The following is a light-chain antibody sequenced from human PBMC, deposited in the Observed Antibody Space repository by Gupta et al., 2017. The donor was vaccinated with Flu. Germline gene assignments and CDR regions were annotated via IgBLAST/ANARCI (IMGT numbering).Light chain of an antibody. Sequence: DIVMTQSPLSLPVTPGEPASISCRSSQGLLHSNGNNYLDWYLQKPGQSPQLLIYLGFNRASGVPDRFSGSESGTDFTLKITRVEAEDVGVYYCMQTLQTPYTFGQGTKLEIK. J-gene: IGKJ2*01. CDR2: LGF. V-gene: IGKV2-28*01. CDR1: QGLLHSNGNNY. CDR3: MQTLQTPYT.